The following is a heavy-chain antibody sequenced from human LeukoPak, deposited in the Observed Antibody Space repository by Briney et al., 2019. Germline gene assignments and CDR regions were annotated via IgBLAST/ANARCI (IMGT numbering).Heavy chain of an antibody. Sequence: ASVRVSCKASGYXFTGYYMHWVRQAPGQGLEWMGWISAYNGNTNYAQKLQGRVTMTTDTSTSTAYMELRSLRSDDTAVYYCARGTAAGFFDYWGQGTLVTVSS. D-gene: IGHD6-13*01. CDR2: ISAYNGNT. CDR1: GYXFTGYY. J-gene: IGHJ4*02. V-gene: IGHV1-18*04. CDR3: ARGTAAGFFDY.